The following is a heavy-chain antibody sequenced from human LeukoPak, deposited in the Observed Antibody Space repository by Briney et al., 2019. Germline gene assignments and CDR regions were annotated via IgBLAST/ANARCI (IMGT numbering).Heavy chain of an antibody. Sequence: GGSLRLSCAASGFTFSSYAVNWVRQAPGKGLEWVSAISSSGGTTYYADSVKGRFSISRDNSKNMLYLQMNSLRAGDTAVYYCAKERNSWPTNFDSWGQGTLVTVSA. J-gene: IGHJ4*02. V-gene: IGHV3-23*01. CDR1: GFTFSSYA. CDR3: AKERNSWPTNFDS. D-gene: IGHD2/OR15-2a*01. CDR2: ISSSGGTT.